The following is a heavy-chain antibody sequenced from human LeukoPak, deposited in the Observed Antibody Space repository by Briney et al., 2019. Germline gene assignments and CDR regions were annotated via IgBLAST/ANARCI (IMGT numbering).Heavy chain of an antibody. J-gene: IGHJ5*02. CDR3: ARHDSSRGNWFDP. CDR1: GGSITTTNW. Sequence: PSGTLSLTCGVSGGSITTTNWWSWVRQLPGQGLQWIGEVSLEGVRNYNPSLTSRVTISVDTSTNQFSLKVRSVTAADTAVYYCARHDSSRGNWFDPWGQGTLVTVSS. V-gene: IGHV4-4*02. D-gene: IGHD6-13*01. CDR2: VSLEGVR.